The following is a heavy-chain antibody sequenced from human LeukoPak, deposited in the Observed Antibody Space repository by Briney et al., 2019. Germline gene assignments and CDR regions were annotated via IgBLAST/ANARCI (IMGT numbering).Heavy chain of an antibody. CDR2: IWYDGTNK. CDR1: GFTFNNYG. CDR3: AKALAVAGSGDY. D-gene: IGHD6-19*01. V-gene: IGHV3-30*02. J-gene: IGHJ4*02. Sequence: GGSLRLSCAASGFTFNNYGMHWVRQAPGKGLEWVALIWYDGTNKYYGDSVKGRFTISRDNSKNTLYLQMNSLRAEDTAVYYCAKALAVAGSGDYWGQGTLVTVSS.